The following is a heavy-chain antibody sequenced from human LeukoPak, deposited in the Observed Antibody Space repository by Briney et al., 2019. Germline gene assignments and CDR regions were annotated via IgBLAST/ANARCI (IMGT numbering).Heavy chain of an antibody. Sequence: SETLSLTCTVSGGSISSTDYYWGWIRPPPGMGLEWIGSIYHSGSTYYNPSIKSRLTISVATSKNQFSLKLSSATAADTAVYYCAKPFLYTGSWDAWGQGTLVTVSS. D-gene: IGHD6-13*01. CDR1: GGSISSTDYY. V-gene: IGHV4-39*01. J-gene: IGHJ5*02. CDR2: IYHSGST. CDR3: AKPFLYTGSWDA.